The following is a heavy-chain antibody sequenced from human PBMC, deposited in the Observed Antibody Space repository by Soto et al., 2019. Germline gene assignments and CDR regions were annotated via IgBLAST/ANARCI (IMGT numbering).Heavy chain of an antibody. CDR1: GYTFTSYD. J-gene: IGHJ5*02. CDR3: ARGVNYGDYSRWFYP. V-gene: IGHV1-8*01. D-gene: IGHD4-17*01. Sequence: QVQLVQSGAEVKKPGASVKVSCKASGYTFTSYDINWVRQATGQGLEYLGWMNPNSGNTGYVQKFQGRVTMTRNTSISTAYMELSSLRSEDTAVYYCARGVNYGDYSRWFYPWGQGTLVTVSS. CDR2: MNPNSGNT.